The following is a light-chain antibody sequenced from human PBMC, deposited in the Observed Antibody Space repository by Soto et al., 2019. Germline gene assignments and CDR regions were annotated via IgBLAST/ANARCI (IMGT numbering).Light chain of an antibody. J-gene: IGKJ2*01. V-gene: IGKV1-39*01. CDR2: AAS. CDR1: QSISSY. Sequence: IQMTQSPSSLSASVGDRVTITCRASQSISSYLNWYQQKPGKAPKLLIYAASSLQSGVPSRFSGSGSGTDFTLTISSLQPEDFATYYCQQSYSTLMYTFGQGTKLEIK. CDR3: QQSYSTLMYT.